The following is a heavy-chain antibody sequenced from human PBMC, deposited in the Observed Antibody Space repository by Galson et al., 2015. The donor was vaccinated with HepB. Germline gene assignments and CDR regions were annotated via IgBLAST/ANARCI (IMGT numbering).Heavy chain of an antibody. CDR3: ARIRGYSGYDSSYYYYYGMDV. V-gene: IGHV3-74*01. D-gene: IGHD5-12*01. CDR1: GFTFSSYW. Sequence: SLRLSCAASGFTFSSYWMHWVRQAPGKGLVWVSRINSDGSSTSYADSVKGRFTISRDNAKNTLYLQMNSLRAEDTAVYYCARIRGYSGYDSSYYYYYGMDVWGQGTTVTVSS. J-gene: IGHJ6*02. CDR2: INSDGSST.